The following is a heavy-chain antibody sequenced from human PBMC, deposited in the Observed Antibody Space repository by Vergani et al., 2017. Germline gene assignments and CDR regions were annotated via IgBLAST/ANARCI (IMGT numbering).Heavy chain of an antibody. CDR1: GGTFTSYD. CDR3: ARHHYDILTGYPNWFDP. Sequence: QVQLVQSGAEVKKPGSSVKVSCKASGGTFTSYDINWVRRATGQGLEWMGWMNPNSGNTGYAQKFQGRVTMTRNTSISTAYMELSSLRSEDTAVYYCARHHYDILTGYPNWFDPWGQGTLVTVSS. V-gene: IGHV1-8*01. CDR2: MNPNSGNT. D-gene: IGHD3-9*01. J-gene: IGHJ5*02.